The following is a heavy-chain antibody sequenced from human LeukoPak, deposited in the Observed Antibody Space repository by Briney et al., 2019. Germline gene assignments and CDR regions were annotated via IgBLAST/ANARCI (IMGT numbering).Heavy chain of an antibody. CDR3: ARGFSH. CDR1: GGSFNNYY. V-gene: IGHV4-34*01. CDR2: ISHSGDT. Sequence: PSETLSLTCAVFGGSFNNYYWSWLRQPPGKGLEWIGEISHSGDTNYNPSLKSRVTMSLDTSKNQFFLKLNSVIAADTAVYYCARGFSHWGQGTLVTVSS. J-gene: IGHJ4*02.